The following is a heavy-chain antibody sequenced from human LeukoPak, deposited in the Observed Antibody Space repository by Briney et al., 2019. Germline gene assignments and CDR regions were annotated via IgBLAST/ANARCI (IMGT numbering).Heavy chain of an antibody. D-gene: IGHD6-13*01. CDR2: ISSSRNTI. CDR3: ARAGTKYTSSWLNYYYMDV. J-gene: IGHJ6*03. CDR1: GFTVSSNY. Sequence: PGGSLRLSCAASGFTVSSNYMSWVRQAPGKGLEWVSYISSSRNTIYYADSVKGRFTISRDNAKNSLYLQMNSLRAEDTAVYYCARAGTKYTSSWLNYYYMDVWGKGTTVTVSS. V-gene: IGHV3-48*01.